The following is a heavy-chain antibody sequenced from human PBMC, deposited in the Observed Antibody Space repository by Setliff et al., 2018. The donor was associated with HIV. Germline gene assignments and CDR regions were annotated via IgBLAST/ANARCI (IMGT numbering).Heavy chain of an antibody. CDR1: GFSLSPRGMS. D-gene: IGHD3-10*01. CDR2: IDWDDAK. J-gene: IGHJ4*02. Sequence: SGPTLVNPTQTLTLTCTFSGFSLSPRGMSVSWIRQPPGKALEWLARIDWDDAKYYSTSLKTRLTISKDTSKNQVVLTMTNMDPVDTATYCCARGSESLTYFDNLGPGTLVTVSS. V-gene: IGHV2-70*11. CDR3: ARGSESLTYFDN.